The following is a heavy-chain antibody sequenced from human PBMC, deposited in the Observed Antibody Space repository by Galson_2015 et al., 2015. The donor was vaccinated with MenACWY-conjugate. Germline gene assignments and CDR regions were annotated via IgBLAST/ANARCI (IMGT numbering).Heavy chain of an antibody. D-gene: IGHD5-18*01. CDR2: ISKSGSPI. CDR1: GFTFTGYD. CDR3: ARVGTWIPQYFYYMDV. Sequence: SLRLSCAASGFTFTGYDFNWVRRAPGKGLEWLSYISKSGSPIYYADSVKGRFTISRDNIKKSLFLEMNSLRAGDTGVYYCARVGTWIPQYFYYMDVWGQGTPVT. V-gene: IGHV3-48*03. J-gene: IGHJ6*03.